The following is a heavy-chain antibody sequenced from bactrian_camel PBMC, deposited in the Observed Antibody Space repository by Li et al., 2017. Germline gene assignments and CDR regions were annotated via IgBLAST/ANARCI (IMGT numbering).Heavy chain of an antibody. J-gene: IGHJ6*01. D-gene: IGHD2*01. CDR3: AADRSLLVEYSYCGAGSGFGY. CDR2: ISTDGKT. V-gene: IGHV3S55*01. CDR1: GFTFGETN. Sequence: VQLVESGGGSVQAGGSLRLSCTASGFTFGETNMGWYRQAPGNECELVSTISTDGKTYYADSVKGRFAISHDNAKNTVFLQMNSLDPEDKAVYYCAADRSLLVEYSYCGAGSGFGYLGQGTQVTVS.